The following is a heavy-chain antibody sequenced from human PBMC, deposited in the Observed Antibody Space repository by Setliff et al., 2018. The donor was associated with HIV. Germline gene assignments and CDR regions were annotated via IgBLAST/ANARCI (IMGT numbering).Heavy chain of an antibody. CDR1: GYNFGGLG. Sequence: ASVKVSCKASGYNFGGLGISWVRQAPGKGLEWMGWTNDHFDDSHSARNFQARVTLTTDSSIDTAYMELNSLTSEDTAIYYCARCMWIGGTYHFDFWGQGTLVTVSS. CDR3: ARCMWIGGTYHFDF. V-gene: IGHV1-18*01. D-gene: IGHD1-26*01. J-gene: IGHJ4*02. CDR2: TNDHFDDS.